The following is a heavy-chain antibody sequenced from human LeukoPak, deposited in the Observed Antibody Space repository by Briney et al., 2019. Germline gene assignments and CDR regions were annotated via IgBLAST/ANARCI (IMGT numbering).Heavy chain of an antibody. CDR1: GVSISSSSYY. CDR2: IYYSGST. V-gene: IGHV4-39*01. D-gene: IGHD1-14*01. Sequence: SETLSLTCTASGVSISSSSYYWGWLRQPPGKGLEWIGSIYYSGSTYYNPSLKSRVTISVDTSKNQFSLKLSSVTAADTAVYYCARHNRRWLFDPWGQGTLVTVSS. J-gene: IGHJ5*02. CDR3: ARHNRRWLFDP.